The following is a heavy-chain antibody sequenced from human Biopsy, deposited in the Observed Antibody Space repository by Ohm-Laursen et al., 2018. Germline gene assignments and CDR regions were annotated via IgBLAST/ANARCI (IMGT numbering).Heavy chain of an antibody. Sequence: GTLSLTCTVSGGSISSSTTYYWAWLRQPPGKGLERIGSIYNTETTFYNPSLKSRVTISVDTSTNQFSLKVSSVTAADTALYFCARHPTGFWFDPWGHGTLVTVSS. V-gene: IGHV4-39*01. CDR3: ARHPTGFWFDP. J-gene: IGHJ5*02. CDR1: GGSISSSTTYY. CDR2: IYNTETT.